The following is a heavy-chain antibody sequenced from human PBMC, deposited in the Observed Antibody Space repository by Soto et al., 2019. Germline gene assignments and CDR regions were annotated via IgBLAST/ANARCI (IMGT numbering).Heavy chain of an antibody. Sequence: SETLSLTGAVYGGSFSGYYWSWIRQPPGKGLEWIGEINHSGSTNYNPSLKSRVTISVDKSKNQFSLSLSSVTAADTAVYYCARVSPHGAGRTNWFDPWGQGTLVTVSS. CDR3: ARVSPHGAGRTNWFDP. D-gene: IGHD3-10*01. CDR2: INHSGST. CDR1: GGSFSGYY. J-gene: IGHJ5*02. V-gene: IGHV4-34*01.